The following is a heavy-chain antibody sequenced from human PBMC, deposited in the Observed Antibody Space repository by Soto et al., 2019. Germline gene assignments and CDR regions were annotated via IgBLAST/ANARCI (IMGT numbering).Heavy chain of an antibody. CDR2: IKQDGSEK. CDR3: ARVKAAAGIGAFDF. Sequence: GGSLRLSCAASGFTFSSYWMSWVRQAPGKGLEWVANIKQDGSEKYYVDSVKGRFTISRDNAKNSLYLQMNSLRAEDTAVYYCARVKAAAGIGAFDFWGQGTMVTVSS. V-gene: IGHV3-7*01. J-gene: IGHJ3*01. D-gene: IGHD6-13*01. CDR1: GFTFSSYW.